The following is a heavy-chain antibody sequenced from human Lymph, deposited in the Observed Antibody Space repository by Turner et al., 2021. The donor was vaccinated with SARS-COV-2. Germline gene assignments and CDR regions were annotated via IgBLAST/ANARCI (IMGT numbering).Heavy chain of an antibody. CDR1: GGTFSSSA. CDR2: ILPPLAMA. CDR3: ARIAAPGMGGGVHYYYYAMDV. Sequence: QVQLVQSGAEVKKPGSSVKVSCKASGGTFSSSAISWVRQAPGQGLEWMGGILPPLAMANDAQKFQGRVTITADKSTSTAYMELSSLRSEDTAVYFCARIAAPGMGGGVHYYYYAMDVWGQGTTVTVSS. V-gene: IGHV1-69*10. D-gene: IGHD6-13*01. J-gene: IGHJ6*02.